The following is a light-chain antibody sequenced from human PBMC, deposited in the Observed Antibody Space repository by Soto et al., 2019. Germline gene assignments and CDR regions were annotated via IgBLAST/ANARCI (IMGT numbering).Light chain of an antibody. J-gene: IGKJ3*01. V-gene: IGKV1-9*01. Sequence: IQLTQSPYSLSASVGDRVTITCRASQGISSYLAWYQQKPGKAPKLLIYAASTLQSGFPSRFSGSGSGTDFTLTTSSLQPEDFATYYCQQLNSYPPAFGPGTKVDIK. CDR2: AAS. CDR1: QGISSY. CDR3: QQLNSYPPA.